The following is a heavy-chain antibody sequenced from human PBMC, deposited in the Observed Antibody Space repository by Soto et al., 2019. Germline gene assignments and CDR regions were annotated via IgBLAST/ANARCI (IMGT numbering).Heavy chain of an antibody. D-gene: IGHD1-1*01. CDR1: GFTFDDYA. Sequence: GGSLRLSCAASGFTFDDYAMHWVRQAPGKGLEWVSGISWNSGSIGYADSVKGRFTISRDNAKNSLYLQMNSLRAEDTALYYCARDNWNSYWGQGTLVTVSS. CDR3: ARDNWNSY. V-gene: IGHV3-9*01. CDR2: ISWNSGSI. J-gene: IGHJ4*02.